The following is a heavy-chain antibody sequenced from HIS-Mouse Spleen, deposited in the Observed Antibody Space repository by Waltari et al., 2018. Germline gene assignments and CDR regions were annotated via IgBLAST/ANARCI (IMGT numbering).Heavy chain of an antibody. CDR2: ISSSSSYI. V-gene: IGHV3-21*01. J-gene: IGHJ3*02. CDR3: ARRLLTGDAFDI. D-gene: IGHD7-27*01. CDR1: GLTFRSYS. Sequence: EVQLVQSGGGLVKPGGSLRLSCAASGLTFRSYSITWVRQAPGKGLEWVSSISSSSSYIYYADSVKGRFTISRDNAKNSLYLQMNSLRAEDTAVYYCARRLLTGDAFDIWGQGTMVTVSS.